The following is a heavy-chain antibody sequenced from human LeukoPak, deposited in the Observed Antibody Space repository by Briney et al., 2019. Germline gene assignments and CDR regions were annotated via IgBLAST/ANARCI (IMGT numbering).Heavy chain of an antibody. J-gene: IGHJ4*02. CDR1: GFIFTNYF. CDR3: AKTRPLDSSSWSHGDY. Sequence: GGSLRLSCAASGFIFTNYFMSWVRQAPGKGLEWVSAISGSGDSTYYGDSVKGRFTISRDNSKNTLYLQMNSLRAEDTAVYYCAKTRPLDSSSWSHGDYWGQGTLVTVSS. V-gene: IGHV3-23*01. D-gene: IGHD6-13*01. CDR2: ISGSGDST.